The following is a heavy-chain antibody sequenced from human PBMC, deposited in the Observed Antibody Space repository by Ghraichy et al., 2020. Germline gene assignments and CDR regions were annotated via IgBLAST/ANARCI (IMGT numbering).Heavy chain of an antibody. V-gene: IGHV4-39*01. CDR2: IYYSGST. Sequence: SETLSLTCTVSGGSISSSSYYWGWIRQPPGKGLEWIGSIYYSGSTYYNPSLKSRVTISVDTSKNQFSLKLSSVTAADTAVYYCASHSGSYYSFGGMDVWGQGTTVTVSS. D-gene: IGHD1-26*01. CDR3: ASHSGSYYSFGGMDV. CDR1: GGSISSSSYY. J-gene: IGHJ6*02.